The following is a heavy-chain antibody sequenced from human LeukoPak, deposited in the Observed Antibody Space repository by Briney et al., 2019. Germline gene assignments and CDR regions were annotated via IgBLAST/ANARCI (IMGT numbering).Heavy chain of an antibody. CDR3: ARVLDFWSGYYDY. J-gene: IGHJ4*02. CDR2: IYYSGST. D-gene: IGHD3-3*01. Sequence: SETLSLTCTVSGGSISSYYWSWIRQTPGKGLEWIGYIYYSGSTNYNPSLKSRVTISVDTSKNQFSLKLSSVTAADTAVYYCARVLDFWSGYYDYWGQGTLVTVSS. V-gene: IGHV4-59*01. CDR1: GGSISSYY.